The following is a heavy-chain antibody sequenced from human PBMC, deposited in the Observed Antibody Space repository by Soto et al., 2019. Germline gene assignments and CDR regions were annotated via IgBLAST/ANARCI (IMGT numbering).Heavy chain of an antibody. CDR1: GGSVSPYY. Sequence: QVQLQESGPGLVKPSETLSLTCTVSGGSVSPYYWTWVRRPPGKGLEWIAYISYDGTTNYNPSLTSRVTISVDTSKHQLSLRLTSVTAADTAVYYCARGRHWLDYWGQGTLLTVSS. CDR3: ARGRHWLDY. CDR2: ISYDGTT. D-gene: IGHD6-19*01. J-gene: IGHJ4*02. V-gene: IGHV4-59*02.